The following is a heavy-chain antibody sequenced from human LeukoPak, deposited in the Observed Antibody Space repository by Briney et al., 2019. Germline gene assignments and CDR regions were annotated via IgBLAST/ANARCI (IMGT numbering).Heavy chain of an antibody. J-gene: IGHJ4*02. D-gene: IGHD5-12*01. CDR3: AKADIVATGPFDY. V-gene: IGHV3-9*01. CDR1: GFTCDDYA. Sequence: SLRLSCAASGFTCDDYAMDWVRQAPGKGLEWVSGISWNSGSIGYADSVKGRFTISRDNAKNSLYLQMNSLRAEDTALYYCAKADIVATGPFDYWGQGTLVTVSS. CDR2: ISWNSGSI.